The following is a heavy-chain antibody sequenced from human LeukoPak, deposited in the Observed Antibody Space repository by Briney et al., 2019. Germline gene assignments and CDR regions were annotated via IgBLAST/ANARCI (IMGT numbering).Heavy chain of an antibody. V-gene: IGHV3-30*04. CDR2: ISYDGSNK. D-gene: IGHD4-17*01. CDR1: GFTFSSYA. J-gene: IGHJ4*02. Sequence: GGSLRLSCAASGFTFSSYAMHRVRQAPGKGLEWVAVISYDGSNKYYADSVKGRFTISRDNSKNTLYLQMNSLRAEDTAVYYCARGELYGDYGGYWGQGTLVTVSS. CDR3: ARGELYGDYGGY.